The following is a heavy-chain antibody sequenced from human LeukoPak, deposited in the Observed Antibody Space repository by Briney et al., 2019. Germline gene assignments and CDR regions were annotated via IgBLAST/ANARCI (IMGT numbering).Heavy chain of an antibody. D-gene: IGHD2-21*02. CDR3: ARTDCGGDCYSSRGWFDP. J-gene: IGHJ5*02. CDR2: ISAYNGNT. CDR1: GYTFTSYG. Sequence: ASVKVSCKASGYTFTSYGISWVRQAPGQGLEWMGWISAYNGNTNYAQKLQGRVTMTTDTSTSTVYMDLSSLRSEDTAVYYCARTDCGGDCYSSRGWFDPWGQGTLVTVSS. V-gene: IGHV1-18*01.